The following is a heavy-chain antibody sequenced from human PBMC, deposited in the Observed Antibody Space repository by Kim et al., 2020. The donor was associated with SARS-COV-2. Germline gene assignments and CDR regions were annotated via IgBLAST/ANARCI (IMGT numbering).Heavy chain of an antibody. Sequence: GGSLRLSCAASGFTFSSCAMHLVRQAPGKGLEWVSYISSSGSTIYYADSVKGRFTISRDNAKNSLYLQMNSLRAEDTAVYYCASLIVVVPSFWGQGTLVT. J-gene: IGHJ4*02. CDR3: ASLIVVVPSF. CDR1: GFTFSSCA. D-gene: IGHD2-2*01. CDR2: ISSSGSTI. V-gene: IGHV3-48*03.